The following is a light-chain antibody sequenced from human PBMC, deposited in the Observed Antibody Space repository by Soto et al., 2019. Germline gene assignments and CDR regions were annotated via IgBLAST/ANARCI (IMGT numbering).Light chain of an antibody. J-gene: IGKJ4*01. CDR3: QHYGTSPLP. Sequence: EIVLTQSPGTLSLSPGERATLSCRASQSVSSSYLAWYQQKPGQAPRLLIYGASIRATGIPDRFSGSGSGTDFTLTISRLEPEDFPLYYCQHYGTSPLPFGGGTKVDIK. CDR2: GAS. V-gene: IGKV3-20*01. CDR1: QSVSSSY.